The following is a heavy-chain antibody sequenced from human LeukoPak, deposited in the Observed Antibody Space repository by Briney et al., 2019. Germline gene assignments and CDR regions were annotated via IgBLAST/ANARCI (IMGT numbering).Heavy chain of an antibody. CDR1: GFTFDDYA. CDR3: AKYRGDAFDI. Sequence: GGSLRLSCAASGFTFDDYAMHWVRQAPGKGLEWVSGISWNSGSIGYADSVKGRFTISRDNAKNSLYLQMNSLRAEDTAMYYCAKYRGDAFDIWGQGTMVTVSS. V-gene: IGHV3-9*01. J-gene: IGHJ3*02. CDR2: ISWNSGSI. D-gene: IGHD3-10*01.